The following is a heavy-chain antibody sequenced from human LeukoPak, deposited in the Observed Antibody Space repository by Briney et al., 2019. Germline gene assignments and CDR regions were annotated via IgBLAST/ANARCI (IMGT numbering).Heavy chain of an antibody. CDR2: IIPIFGTA. D-gene: IGHD3-10*01. CDR1: GGTFSSYA. J-gene: IGHJ4*02. CDR3: ASDRPLSYYGFDY. V-gene: IGHV1-69*13. Sequence: SVKVSCKASGGTFSSYAISWVRQAPGQGLEWMGGIIPIFGTANYAQKFQGRVTITADGSTSTAYMELSSLRSEDTAVYYCASDRPLSYYGFDYWGQGTLVTVSS.